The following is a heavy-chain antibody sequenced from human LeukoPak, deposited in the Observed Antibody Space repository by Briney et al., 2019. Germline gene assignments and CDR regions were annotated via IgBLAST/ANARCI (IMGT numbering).Heavy chain of an antibody. V-gene: IGHV1-69*06. Sequence: SVKVSCKASGYTFTTYGISWVRQAPGQGLEWMGGIIPIFGTANYAQKFQGRVTITADKSTSTAYMELSSLRSEDTAVYYCARGVAVAGIDYWGQGTLVTVSS. CDR3: ARGVAVAGIDY. CDR2: IIPIFGTA. D-gene: IGHD6-19*01. CDR1: GYTFTTYG. J-gene: IGHJ4*02.